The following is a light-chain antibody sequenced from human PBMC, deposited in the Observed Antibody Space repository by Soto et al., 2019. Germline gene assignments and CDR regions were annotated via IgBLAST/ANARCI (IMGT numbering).Light chain of an antibody. CDR2: EVI. Sequence: QSALTQPASVSGSPGQSITISCTASSSHIGSSNLVSWYQHHSGKAPKLIIYEVIKRPSGVPDRFSGSKSGNTASLTVSGLHAKDEADYYCSSYSGSDNFVVFGGGTKLTVL. CDR1: SSHIGSSNL. CDR3: SSYSGSDNFVV. J-gene: IGLJ2*01. V-gene: IGLV2-14*02.